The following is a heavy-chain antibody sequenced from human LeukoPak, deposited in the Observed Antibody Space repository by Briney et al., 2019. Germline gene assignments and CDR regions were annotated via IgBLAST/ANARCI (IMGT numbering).Heavy chain of an antibody. D-gene: IGHD2-2*01. CDR2: IRYDGSNK. CDR1: GFTFSSYG. Sequence: GGSLRLSCAASGFTFSSYGMHWVRQAPGKGLEWVAFIRYDGSNKYYADSVKGRFTISRDNAKNSLYLQMNSLRAEDTAVYYCARVSRGYYYMDVWGKGTTVTVSS. CDR3: ARVSRGYYYMDV. J-gene: IGHJ6*03. V-gene: IGHV3-30*02.